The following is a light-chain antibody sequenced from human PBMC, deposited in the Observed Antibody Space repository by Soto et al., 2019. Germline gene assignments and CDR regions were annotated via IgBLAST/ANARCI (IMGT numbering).Light chain of an antibody. CDR2: GAS. J-gene: IGKJ1*01. V-gene: IGKV3-20*01. CDR1: QSVSSD. CDR3: HQYGSSPAT. Sequence: EIVMPQSPATLSVSPGERATLSCRASQSVSSDLAWYHQKPGQAPRLLIYGASSRATGIPDRFSGSGSGTDFTLTISRLEPEDFAVYYCHQYGSSPATFGQGTKVDIK.